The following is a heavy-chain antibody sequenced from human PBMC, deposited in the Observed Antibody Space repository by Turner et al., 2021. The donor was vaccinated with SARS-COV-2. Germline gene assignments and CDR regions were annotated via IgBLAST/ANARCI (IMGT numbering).Heavy chain of an antibody. CDR2: MYYSGTT. D-gene: IGHD3-16*01. Sequence: QLQESGPGVVKPSETLSLTCTVFGGSSSSYDYYWDWARQPPGMGLEWIGSMYYSGTTHYNPSLRGRVTISIDTSKNQFSLKVTSVTATDTAVYYCARRGDYWGQGMLVTVSS. CDR3: ARRGDY. CDR1: GGSSSSYDYY. J-gene: IGHJ4*02. V-gene: IGHV4-39*01.